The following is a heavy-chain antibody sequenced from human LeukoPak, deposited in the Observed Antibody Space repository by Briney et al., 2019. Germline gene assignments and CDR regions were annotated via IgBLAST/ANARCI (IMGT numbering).Heavy chain of an antibody. J-gene: IGHJ4*02. V-gene: IGHV1-69-2*01. CDR2: VDPEDGET. D-gene: IGHD5-24*01. Sequence: ASVKVSCXVSGYTFTDYYMHWVQQAPGKGLAWMGLVDPEDGETIYAEKFQGRVTITADTSTDTAYMELSSLRSEDTAVYYCATDRRDGYTDPFDYWGQGTLVTVSS. CDR1: GYTFTDYY. CDR3: ATDRRDGYTDPFDY.